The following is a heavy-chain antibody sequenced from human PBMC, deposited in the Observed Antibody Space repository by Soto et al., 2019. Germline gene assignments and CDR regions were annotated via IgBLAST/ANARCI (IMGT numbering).Heavy chain of an antibody. CDR3: ARVGRGYGGNFLDY. CDR2: ISSSGRA. CDR1: GGSVNNNAYS. V-gene: IGHV4-30-4*08. D-gene: IGHD4-17*01. J-gene: IGHJ4*02. Sequence: SETLSLTCTISGGSVNNNAYSWTWIRQHPGKGPECFGHISSSGRASYSPSLKSRVTISVDTSKNQFSLKLSSVTAADTAVYYCARVGRGYGGNFLDYWGQGTRVTVSS.